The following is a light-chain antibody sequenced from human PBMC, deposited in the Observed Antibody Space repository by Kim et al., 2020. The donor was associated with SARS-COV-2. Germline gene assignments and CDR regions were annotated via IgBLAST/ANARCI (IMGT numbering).Light chain of an antibody. CDR3: QQYNVH. V-gene: IGKV1-5*01. Sequence: DIQMTQSPSTLSASVGDRVTITCRASQCITTWLAWYQQKPGKAPQRLIYDASTLHSGVPSRFSGSGYGTEFTLTISSLQPDDSATYYCQQYNVHFGQGTKLEI. CDR2: DAS. CDR1: QCITTW. J-gene: IGKJ2*01.